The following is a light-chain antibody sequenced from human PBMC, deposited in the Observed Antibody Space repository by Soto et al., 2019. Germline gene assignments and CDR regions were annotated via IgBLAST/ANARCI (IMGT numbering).Light chain of an antibody. Sequence: QSALTQPASVSGSPGQSITISCTGTSSDVGGYDYVSWYQQHPGKAPKLMIYDVNNRPSGVSNRFSGSKSGNTASLTISGLQAGDGADYYCSSYSSSSTPVVFGGGTKVTVL. J-gene: IGLJ2*01. V-gene: IGLV2-14*01. CDR3: SSYSSSSTPVV. CDR2: DVN. CDR1: SSDVGGYDY.